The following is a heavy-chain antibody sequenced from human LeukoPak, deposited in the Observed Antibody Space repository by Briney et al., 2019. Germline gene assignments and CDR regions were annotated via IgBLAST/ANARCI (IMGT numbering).Heavy chain of an antibody. V-gene: IGHV3-11*01. J-gene: IGHJ4*02. Sequence: PGGSLRLSCAASGFTFSDYYMSWIRQAPGKGLEWVSHISSSGSTIYYADSVKGRFTISRDNAKNSLYLQMNSLRAEDTAVYYCARDHWIAVAGNGLLDYWGQGTLVTVST. CDR3: ARDHWIAVAGNGLLDY. D-gene: IGHD6-19*01. CDR2: ISSSGSTI. CDR1: GFTFSDYY.